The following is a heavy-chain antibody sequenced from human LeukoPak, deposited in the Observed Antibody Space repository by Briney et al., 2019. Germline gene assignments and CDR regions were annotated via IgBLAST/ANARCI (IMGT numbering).Heavy chain of an antibody. CDR1: GFTFSSYS. V-gene: IGHV3-48*02. J-gene: IGHJ6*02. Sequence: GGSLRLSCAASGFTFSSYSMNWVHQAPGKGLEWVSYISSSSSTIYYADSVKGRFTISRDNAKNSLYLQMNSLRDEDTAVYYCARDDYYDSSVYYYYYYGMDVWGQGTTVTVSS. CDR3: ARDDYYDSSVYYYYYYGMDV. CDR2: ISSSSSTI. D-gene: IGHD3-22*01.